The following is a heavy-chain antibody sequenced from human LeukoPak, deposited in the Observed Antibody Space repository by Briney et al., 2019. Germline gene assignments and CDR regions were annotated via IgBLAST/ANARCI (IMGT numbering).Heavy chain of an antibody. Sequence: AGGSLRLYCAASGFTFSNAWMSWVRQAPGKGLEWVGRIKSKTDGGTTDYAAPVKGRFTISRDDSKNTLYLQMNSLKTEDTAVYYCTTDLRTTAYYYYYYMDVWGKGTTVTVSS. CDR1: GFTFSNAW. D-gene: IGHD4-11*01. CDR2: IKSKTDGGTT. J-gene: IGHJ6*03. CDR3: TTDLRTTAYYYYYYMDV. V-gene: IGHV3-15*01.